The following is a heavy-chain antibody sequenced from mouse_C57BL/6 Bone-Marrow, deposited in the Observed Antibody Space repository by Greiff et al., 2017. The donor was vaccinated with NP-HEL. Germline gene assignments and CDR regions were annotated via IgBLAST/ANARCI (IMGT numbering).Heavy chain of an antibody. D-gene: IGHD1-1*01. V-gene: IGHV1-54*01. J-gene: IGHJ3*01. CDR1: GYAFTNYL. CDR3: ARGDYYCSRDFGFAY. CDR2: INPGSGGT. Sequence: QVQLQQSGAELVRPGTSVKVSCKASGYAFTNYLIEWVKQRPGKGLEWIGVINPGSGGTNYNEKFKGKATLTADKSSSTAYMKRSSLTSEDSAVYICARGDYYCSRDFGFAYWGQGTLVTVSA.